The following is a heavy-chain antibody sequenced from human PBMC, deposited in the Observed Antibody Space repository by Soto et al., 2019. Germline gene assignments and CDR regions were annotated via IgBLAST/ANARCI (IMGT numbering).Heavy chain of an antibody. Sequence: PRWSLRLSCAASGFTFSSYWMSWVRQAPGKGLEWVANIRQDGSEKYYVDSVKGRFTISRDNAKNSLNLQMNSLRAEDTAVYYRARPGYYDLWSGHYSGMDVRGKGTTVTVSS. CDR2: IRQDGSEK. CDR1: GFTFSSYW. J-gene: IGHJ6*04. CDR3: ARPGYYDLWSGHYSGMDV. D-gene: IGHD3-3*01. V-gene: IGHV3-7*03.